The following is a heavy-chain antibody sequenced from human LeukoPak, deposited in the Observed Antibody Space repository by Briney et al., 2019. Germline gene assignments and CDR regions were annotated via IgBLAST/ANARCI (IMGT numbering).Heavy chain of an antibody. CDR1: GVSISSSNSY. J-gene: IGHJ4*02. V-gene: IGHV4-39*01. D-gene: IGHD3/OR15-3a*01. CDR2: IYYTRNT. Sequence: SETLSLTCTVSGVSISSSNSYWGWIRQPPGKGLEWIGSIYYTRNTYYNASLKSQVSISIDTSKNQFSLKLTSVTAADTSVYYCARQTGSGLFILPGGQGTLVTVSS. CDR3: ARQTGSGLFILP.